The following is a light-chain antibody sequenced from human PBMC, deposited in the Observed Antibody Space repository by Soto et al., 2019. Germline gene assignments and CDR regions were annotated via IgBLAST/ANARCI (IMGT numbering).Light chain of an antibody. Sequence: EIVLTQSPGTLSLSPGETVTLSCRASESVSSRYLAWYQQKPGQAPRLLLYGASSRPPGIPAGFSGSASGTAFSLTIRRLESGDFGVYYCQHHGVSAPWMFGQGTKEEIK. CDR2: GAS. CDR3: QHHGVSAPWM. J-gene: IGKJ1*01. V-gene: IGKV3-20*01. CDR1: ESVSSRY.